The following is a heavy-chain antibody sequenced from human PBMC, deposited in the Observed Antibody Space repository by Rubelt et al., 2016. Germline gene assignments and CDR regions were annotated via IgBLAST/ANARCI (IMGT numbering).Heavy chain of an antibody. CDR1: GGSFTDYY. Sequence: QVQLKQWGAGLLKPSETLSLTRAVYGGSFTDYYWSWIRQPPGKGLEWIGEIDHSGSTNYNPSLKIRVPISVDTATNQFSLKRSSVTAADTAVDYCARDPYDVWSGYSYWYFNLWGRGTLVTVSS. CDR2: IDHSGST. D-gene: IGHD3-3*01. J-gene: IGHJ2*01. V-gene: IGHV4-34*02. CDR3: ARDPYDVWSGYSYWYFNL.